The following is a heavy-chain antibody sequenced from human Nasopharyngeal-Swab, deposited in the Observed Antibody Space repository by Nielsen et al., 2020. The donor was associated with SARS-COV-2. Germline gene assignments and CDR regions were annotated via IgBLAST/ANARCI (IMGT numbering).Heavy chain of an antibody. V-gene: IGHV4-59*12. CDR3: AREVVGGLVDS. CDR1: GGSISSYY. J-gene: IGHJ4*02. D-gene: IGHD1-26*01. Sequence: GSLRLSCTVSGGSISSYYWSWIRQSPGKGLEGIGFFYYSGITNYNPSLKSRVTILIDTSKNQFSLKLNSVTAADTAVYYCAREVVGGLVDSWGQGTLVTVSS. CDR2: FYYSGIT.